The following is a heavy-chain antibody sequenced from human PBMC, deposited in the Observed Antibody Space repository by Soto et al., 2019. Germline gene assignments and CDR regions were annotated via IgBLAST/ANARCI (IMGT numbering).Heavy chain of an antibody. Sequence: PGGSLRLSCAASGFTVSSNYMSWVRQAPGKGLEWVSVIYSSGSTIYYADSVKGRFAISRDNAKNSLYLQMNSLRAEDTAVYYCARGPQRGYSYGYSGAFDIWGQGTKVTVSS. CDR3: ARGPQRGYSYGYSGAFDI. CDR2: IYSSGSTI. J-gene: IGHJ3*02. CDR1: GFTVSSNY. D-gene: IGHD5-18*01. V-gene: IGHV3-11*01.